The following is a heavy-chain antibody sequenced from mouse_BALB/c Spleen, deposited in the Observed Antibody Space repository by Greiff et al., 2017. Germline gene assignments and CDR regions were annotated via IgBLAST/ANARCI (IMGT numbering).Heavy chain of an antibody. CDR1: GYTFTSYT. D-gene: IGHD2-9*01. J-gene: IGHJ4*01. V-gene: IGHV1-4*02. Sequence: VQLQQSAAELARPGASVKMSCKASGYTFTSYTMHWVKQRPGRGLEWIGYINPSSGYTEYNQKFKDKTTLTADKSSSTAYMQLSSLTSEDSAVDYCARVRTYYGYVYAMDYWGQGTSVTVSS. CDR2: INPSSGYT. CDR3: ARVRTYYGYVYAMDY.